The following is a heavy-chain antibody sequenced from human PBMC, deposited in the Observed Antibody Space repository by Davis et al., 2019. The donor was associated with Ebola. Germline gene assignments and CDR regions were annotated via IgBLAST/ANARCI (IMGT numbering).Heavy chain of an antibody. D-gene: IGHD3-10*01. CDR3: AKGDFYYYGSGSYPFDY. J-gene: IGHJ4*02. CDR1: GFTFSSYA. V-gene: IGHV3-49*04. CDR2: IRSKAYGGTT. Sequence: GESLKISCAASGFTFSSYAMHWVRQAPGKGLEWVGFIRSKAYGGTTEYAASVKGRFTISRDDSKSIAYLQMNSLRAEDTAVYYCAKGDFYYYGSGSYPFDYWGQGTLVTVPS.